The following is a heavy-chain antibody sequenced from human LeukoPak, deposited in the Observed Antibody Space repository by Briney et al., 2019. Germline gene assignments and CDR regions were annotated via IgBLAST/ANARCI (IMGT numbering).Heavy chain of an antibody. D-gene: IGHD3-22*01. Sequence: GGSLRLSCAASGFTFSDYYMSWIRQAPGKGLEWVSYISSSGSTIYYADSVKGGFTISRDNAKNSLYLQMNSLRAEDTAVYYCARRDSSGYYSHFDYWGQGTLVTVTS. CDR3: ARRDSSGYYSHFDY. CDR2: ISSSGSTI. CDR1: GFTFSDYY. V-gene: IGHV3-11*04. J-gene: IGHJ4*02.